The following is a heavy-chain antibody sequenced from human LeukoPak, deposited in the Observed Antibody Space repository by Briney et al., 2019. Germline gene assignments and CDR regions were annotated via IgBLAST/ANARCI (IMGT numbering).Heavy chain of an antibody. J-gene: IGHJ4*02. CDR2: IYYTGST. V-gene: IGHV4-59*08. CDR3: ARHRAYSSSSPFDY. CDR1: GGSISSLY. Sequence: PSETLSLTCSVSGGSISSLYWSWIRQPPGKGLEWIGYIYYTGSTNYNPSLKSRVTMFVDMSKNQFSLRLSSVTAGETAVYYCARHRAYSSSSPFDYWGQGTLVTVSS. D-gene: IGHD6-6*01.